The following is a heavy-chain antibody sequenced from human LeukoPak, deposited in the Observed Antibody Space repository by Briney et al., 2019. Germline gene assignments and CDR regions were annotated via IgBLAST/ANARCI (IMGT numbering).Heavy chain of an antibody. CDR1: GFTFSSYG. CDR2: IWYDGSNK. Sequence: GRSLRLSCAASGFTFSSYGMHWVRQAPGKGLEWVAVIWYDGSNKYYADSVKGRFTISRDNSKNTLYLQMNSLRAEDTAVYYCARERAGSILDYWGQGTLVTVSS. V-gene: IGHV3-33*01. D-gene: IGHD3-3*01. J-gene: IGHJ4*02. CDR3: ARERAGSILDY.